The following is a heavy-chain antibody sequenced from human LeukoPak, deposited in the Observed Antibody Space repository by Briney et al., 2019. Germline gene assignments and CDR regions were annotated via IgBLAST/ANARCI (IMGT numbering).Heavy chain of an antibody. V-gene: IGHV4-34*01. D-gene: IGHD4-17*01. CDR1: GGSFSGYY. J-gene: IGHJ5*02. CDR2: INHSGST. CDR3: ARRSKDYGDSYNWFDP. Sequence: SETLSLTCAVYGGSFSGYYWSWIRQPPGKGLEWIGEINHSGSTNYNPSLKSRVTISVDTSKNQFSLKLSPVTAADTAVYYCARRSKDYGDSYNWFDPWGQGTLVTVSS.